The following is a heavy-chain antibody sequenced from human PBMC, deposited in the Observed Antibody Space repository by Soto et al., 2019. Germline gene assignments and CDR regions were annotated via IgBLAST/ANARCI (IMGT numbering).Heavy chain of an antibody. CDR1: GFTVSSNY. J-gene: IGHJ6*02. V-gene: IGHV3-53*02. CDR3: VNRGVSYYYYGMDV. CDR2: IYSGGST. Sequence: VQLVETGGGLIQPGGSLRLSCAASGFTVSSNYMRWVRQAPGKGLEWVSVIYSGGSTYYADSVKGRFTISRDNSKNTLYLQMNSQRAEDTAVYSCVNRGVSYYYYGMDVWGQGTTVTVSS. D-gene: IGHD3-10*01.